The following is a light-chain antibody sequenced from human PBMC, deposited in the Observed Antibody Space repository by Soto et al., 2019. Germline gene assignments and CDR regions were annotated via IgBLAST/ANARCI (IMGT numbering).Light chain of an antibody. V-gene: IGLV3-25*03. Sequence: SYELTQPPSVSVSPGQTARITCSGDALPKQYAYWYQQKPGQAPVLVIYKDSERPSGIPERFSGSSSGTTVTLTISGVQAEDEADYHCQSADSSGTSYYVFGTGTKVTVL. CDR2: KDS. J-gene: IGLJ1*01. CDR1: ALPKQY. CDR3: QSADSSGTSYYV.